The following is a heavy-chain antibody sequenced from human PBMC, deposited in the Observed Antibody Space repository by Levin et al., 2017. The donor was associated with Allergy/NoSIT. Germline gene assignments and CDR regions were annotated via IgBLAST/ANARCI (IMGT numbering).Heavy chain of an antibody. CDR2: IKQDGSEK. J-gene: IGHJ4*02. Sequence: GESLKISCAASGFTFSSHWMSWVRQAPGKGLEWVANIKQDGSEKYYVDSVKGRFTISRDNAKNSLYMQMNSLRAEDTAVYYCARDFGWLHGHWGQGNLVTVSS. D-gene: IGHD5-12*01. CDR1: GFTFSSHW. V-gene: IGHV3-7*01. CDR3: ARDFGWLHGH.